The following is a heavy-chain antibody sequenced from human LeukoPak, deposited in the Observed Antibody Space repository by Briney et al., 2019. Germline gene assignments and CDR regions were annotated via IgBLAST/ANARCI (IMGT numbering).Heavy chain of an antibody. V-gene: IGHV4-31*03. Sequence: SETLSLTCTVSGGSISSGGYYWSWIRPHPGKGLEWIGYIYYSVSTYYTPSLKSRVTISVDTSKSRFSLKLSSVTAADTAVYYCARDYGSGSYHFDYWGQGTLVTVSS. CDR3: ARDYGSGSYHFDY. CDR1: GGSISSGGYY. CDR2: IYYSVST. D-gene: IGHD3-10*01. J-gene: IGHJ4*02.